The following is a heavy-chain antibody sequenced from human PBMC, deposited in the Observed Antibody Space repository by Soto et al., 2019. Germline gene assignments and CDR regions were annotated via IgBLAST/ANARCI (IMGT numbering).Heavy chain of an antibody. CDR1: GFTFSSYG. J-gene: IGHJ6*02. CDR2: ISYDGSNK. CDR3: AKDEGNTIFGVVIHKPPWYYYYGMDV. Sequence: GGSLRLSCAASGFTFSSYGMHWVRQAPGKGLEWVAVISYDGSNKYYADSVKGRFTISRDNSKNTLYLQMNSLRAEDTAVYYCAKDEGNTIFGVVIHKPPWYYYYGMDVWGQGTTVTVSS. V-gene: IGHV3-30*18. D-gene: IGHD3-3*01.